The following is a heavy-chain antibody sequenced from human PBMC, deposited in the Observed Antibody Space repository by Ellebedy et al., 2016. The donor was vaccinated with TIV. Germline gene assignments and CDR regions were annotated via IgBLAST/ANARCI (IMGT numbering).Heavy chain of an antibody. CDR1: SGSINNYS. CDR3: ARHGLAGFAWFGAFDY. V-gene: IGHV4-59*08. CDR2: INYSGIT. Sequence: MPSETLSLTCTVSSGSINNYSWSWIRQPPGKGMVWIGNINYSGITNYNPSLKSRVTITLDTSTNQGSLKLSSVTAADTAVYYYARHGLAGFAWFGAFDYWGQGALVTVSS. D-gene: IGHD3-9*01. J-gene: IGHJ4*02.